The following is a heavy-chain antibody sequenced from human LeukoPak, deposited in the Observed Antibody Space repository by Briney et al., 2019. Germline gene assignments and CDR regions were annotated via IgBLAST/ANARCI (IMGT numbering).Heavy chain of an antibody. V-gene: IGHV3-7*01. CDR3: ARAKATTVTSFGY. J-gene: IGHJ4*02. D-gene: IGHD4-17*01. CDR2: IKQDGSEK. Sequence: GGSLRLSCAASGFTFSSYWMSWVRQAPGKGLEWVANIKQDGSEKYYVDSVKGRFTISRDNAKNSLYLQMNSLRAEDTAVYYCARAKATTVTSFGYWGQGTLVTVSS. CDR1: GFTFSSYW.